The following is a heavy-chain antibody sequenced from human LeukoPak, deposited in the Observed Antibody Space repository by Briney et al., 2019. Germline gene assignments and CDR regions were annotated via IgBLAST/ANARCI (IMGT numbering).Heavy chain of an antibody. CDR2: IYSSGST. J-gene: IGHJ3*02. Sequence: GGSLRLSCAASGFTVSSNYMSWVRQAPGKGLEWVSVIYSSGSTYYADSVKGRFTISRDNSKNTLYLQMNSLRAEDTAVYYCASSDWYSSSSAFDIWGQGTMVTVSS. CDR1: GFTVSSNY. D-gene: IGHD6-6*01. V-gene: IGHV3-66*01. CDR3: ASSDWYSSSSAFDI.